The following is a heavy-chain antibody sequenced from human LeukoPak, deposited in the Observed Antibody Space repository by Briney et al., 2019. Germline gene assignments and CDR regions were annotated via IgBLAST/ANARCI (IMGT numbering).Heavy chain of an antibody. CDR1: GGSISSYY. J-gene: IGHJ6*02. CDR3: ARALPSFIAAAGTIPSYYGMDV. Sequence: PSDTLSLTCTVWGGSISSYYGRWLRQPRGKGLEWIGYICYSGSTNYSRSLKSRVTISVDTSKTQFSLKPSSVTAADTALYYCARALPSFIAAAGTIPSYYGMDVWGQGTTVTVSS. V-gene: IGHV4-59*07. D-gene: IGHD6-13*01. CDR2: ICYSGST.